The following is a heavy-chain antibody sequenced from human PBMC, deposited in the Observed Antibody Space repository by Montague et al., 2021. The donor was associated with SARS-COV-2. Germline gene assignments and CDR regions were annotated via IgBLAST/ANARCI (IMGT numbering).Heavy chain of an antibody. D-gene: IGHD2-8*02. J-gene: IGHJ6*02. CDR1: GDSISNYY. CDR2: IYYSGST. V-gene: IGHV4-59*01. CDR3: ARGGRGVIVLVGYDQWYGVDV. Sequence: SETLSLTCTVSGDSISNYYWSWIRQPPGKGLEWNGYIYYSGSTNYNPSLKSRVTISVDTSKNQFSLKLSSVTAADTAVYYCARGGRGVIVLVGYDQWYGVDVWGQGTTVTVSS.